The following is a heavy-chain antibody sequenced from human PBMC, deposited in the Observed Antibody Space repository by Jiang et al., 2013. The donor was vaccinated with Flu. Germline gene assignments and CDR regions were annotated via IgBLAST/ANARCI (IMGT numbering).Heavy chain of an antibody. V-gene: IGHV1-69*06. D-gene: IGHD1-26*01. CDR2: IIPIFGTA. Sequence: RQAPGQGLEWMGGIIPIFGTANYAQKFQGRVTITADKSTSTAYMELSSLRSEDTAVYYCARGPGMAWEYFDLWGRGTLVTVSS. J-gene: IGHJ2*01. CDR3: ARGPGMAWEYFDL.